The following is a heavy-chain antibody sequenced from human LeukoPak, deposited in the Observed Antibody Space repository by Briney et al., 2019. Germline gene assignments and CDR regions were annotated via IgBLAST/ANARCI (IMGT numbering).Heavy chain of an antibody. CDR3: ARDPTWIQLWLYYFDY. D-gene: IGHD5-18*01. CDR1: GFTFSPYS. Sequence: GGSLRLSCAASGFTFSPYSINWVRQAPGKGLEWVSSISSSSSYIYYADSVKGRFTISRDNSKNTLYLQMNSLRDEDTAVYYCARDPTWIQLWLYYFDYWGQGTLVTVSS. CDR2: ISSSSSYI. J-gene: IGHJ4*02. V-gene: IGHV3-21*01.